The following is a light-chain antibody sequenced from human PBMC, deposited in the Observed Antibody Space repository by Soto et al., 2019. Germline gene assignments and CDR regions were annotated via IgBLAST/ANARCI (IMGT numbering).Light chain of an antibody. CDR2: DVS. J-gene: IGKJ5*01. CDR1: QDISDN. CDR3: QQYDDLPIT. V-gene: IGKV1-33*01. Sequence: DIQMTQSPSSLSTSVGDRVTITCQASQDISDNLNWYQQKQGKAPKVLISDVSNLETGVSSRFNGSGSGTDFTFTISSLQAEDVATYYCQQYDDLPITFGQGTRLEIK.